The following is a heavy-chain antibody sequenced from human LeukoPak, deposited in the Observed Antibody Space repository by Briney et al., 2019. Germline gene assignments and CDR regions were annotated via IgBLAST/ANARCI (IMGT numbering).Heavy chain of an antibody. CDR3: ARDNYDIRNWFDP. D-gene: IGHD3-9*01. CDR2: INPNSGGT. CDR1: GYTFTGYY. J-gene: IGHJ5*02. V-gene: IGHV1-2*02. Sequence: ASVNVSCKASGYTFTGYYMHWVRQAPGQGLEWMGWINPNSGGTNYAQKFQGRVTMTRDTSISTTYMELSRLRSDDTAVYYCARDNYDIRNWFDPWGQGTLVTVSS.